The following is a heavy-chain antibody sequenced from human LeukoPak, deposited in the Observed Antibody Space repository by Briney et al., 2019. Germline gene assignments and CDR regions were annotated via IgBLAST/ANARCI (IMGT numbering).Heavy chain of an antibody. V-gene: IGHV3-7*01. Sequence: GGSLRLSCAASGFTFSSYWMSWVRQAPGKGLEWVANIKQDGSEKYYVDSVKGRFTISRDNAKNSLYLQMNSLRGEDTAVYYCAREYYDFWSGYDPTFSWFDPWGQGTLVTVSS. CDR3: AREYYDFWSGYDPTFSWFDP. CDR1: GFTFSSYW. D-gene: IGHD3-3*01. CDR2: IKQDGSEK. J-gene: IGHJ5*02.